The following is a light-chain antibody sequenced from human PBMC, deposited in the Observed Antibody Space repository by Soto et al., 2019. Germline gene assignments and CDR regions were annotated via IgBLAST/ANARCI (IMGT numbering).Light chain of an antibody. J-gene: IGKJ1*01. CDR3: QQYSSSRT. V-gene: IGKV3-15*01. CDR2: YSS. CDR1: LSVGSH. Sequence: EIVMTQSPVTLSLSPGERATLSCRASLSVGSHLAWFQQKPGQAPSLLIYYSSTRASGIPARFSGSGSETDFTLTITRLEPEDFAMYYCQQYSSSRTFGQGTKVDI.